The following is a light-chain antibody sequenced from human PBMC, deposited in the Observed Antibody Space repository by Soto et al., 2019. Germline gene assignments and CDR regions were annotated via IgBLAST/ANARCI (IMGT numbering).Light chain of an antibody. CDR3: QQRSNWIT. V-gene: IGKV3-11*01. CDR1: QSVSSSY. CDR2: DAS. Sequence: EIVLTQSTATLSSFPGDRDTLSCRASQSVSSSYLAWYQQKPGQAPRPLIYDASNRATGIPARFSGSGSGTDFTLTISSLEPEDFAVYYCQQRSNWITFGQGTRLEIK. J-gene: IGKJ5*01.